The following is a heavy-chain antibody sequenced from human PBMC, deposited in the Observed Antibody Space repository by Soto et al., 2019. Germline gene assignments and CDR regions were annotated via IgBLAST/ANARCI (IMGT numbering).Heavy chain of an antibody. V-gene: IGHV1-18*04. CDR2: ISAYNGNT. CDR3: ARSPKIAAAGSKKDY. CDR1: GYTFTSYG. J-gene: IGHJ4*02. Sequence: ASVKVSCKASGYTFTSYGISWVRQAPGQGLEWMGWISAYNGNTNYAQKLQGRVTMTTDTSTSTAYMELRSLRSDDTAVYYCARSPKIAAAGSKKDYWGQGXLVTVYS. D-gene: IGHD6-13*01.